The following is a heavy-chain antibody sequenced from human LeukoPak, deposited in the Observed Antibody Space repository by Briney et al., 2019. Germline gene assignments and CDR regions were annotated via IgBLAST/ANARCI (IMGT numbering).Heavy chain of an antibody. V-gene: IGHV3-30*18. Sequence: GGSLRLSCAASGFTFSSYGMHWVRQAPGKGLEWVAVISYDGSNKYYADSVQGRFTISRDNSKNTLYLQMNSLRAEDTAVYYCAKGHSRSTNTAMGKGDDYWGQGTLVTVSS. J-gene: IGHJ4*02. CDR2: ISYDGSNK. CDR3: AKGHSRSTNTAMGKGDDY. CDR1: GFTFSSYG. D-gene: IGHD5-18*01.